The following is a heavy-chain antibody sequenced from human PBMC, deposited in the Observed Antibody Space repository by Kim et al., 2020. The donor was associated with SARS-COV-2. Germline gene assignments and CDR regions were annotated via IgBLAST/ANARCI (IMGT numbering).Heavy chain of an antibody. CDR1: GFTFSSYS. D-gene: IGHD6-25*01. CDR2: ISSRAGNLI. CDR3: AKKYTSDWRAFDF. J-gene: IGHJ3*01. V-gene: IGHV3-23*05. Sequence: GGSLRLSCAASGFTFSSYSMSWVRQAPGKGLEWVAIISSRAGNLIYYADAVKGRFTISRDNYKNMVYMQMNSLRAEDTAVYYCAKKYTSDWRAFDFWGQGIMVTVSS.